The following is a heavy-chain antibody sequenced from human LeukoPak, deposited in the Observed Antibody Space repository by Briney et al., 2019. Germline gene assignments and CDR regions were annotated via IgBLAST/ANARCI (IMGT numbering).Heavy chain of an antibody. J-gene: IGHJ4*02. CDR3: ARPPDYDSSGFEY. CDR1: GGSFSGYY. D-gene: IGHD3-22*01. Sequence: SETLSLTCTVSGGSFSGYYWSWIRQTPGKGLEWIGEINHSGSTRYNPSLNSRLTISADRSQNQFSLQLSSVTAADTAVYYCARPPDYDSSGFEYWGQGALVTASS. CDR2: INHSGST. V-gene: IGHV4-34*01.